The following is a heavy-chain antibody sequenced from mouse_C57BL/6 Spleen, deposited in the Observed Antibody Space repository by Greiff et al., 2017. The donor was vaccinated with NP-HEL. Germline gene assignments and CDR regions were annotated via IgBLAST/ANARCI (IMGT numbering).Heavy chain of an antibody. Sequence: EVHLVESEGGLVQPGSSMKLSCTASGFTFSDYYMAWVRQVPEKGLEWVANINYDGSSTYYLDSLKSRFIIARDNAKNILYLQMSSLKSEDTATYYCARGDWDGSWLAYWGQGTLVTVSA. CDR3: ARGDWDGSWLAY. CDR1: GFTFSDYY. D-gene: IGHD4-1*01. J-gene: IGHJ3*01. V-gene: IGHV5-16*01. CDR2: INYDGSST.